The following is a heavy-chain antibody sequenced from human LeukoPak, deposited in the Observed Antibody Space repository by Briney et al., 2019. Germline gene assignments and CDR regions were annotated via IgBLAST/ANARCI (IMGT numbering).Heavy chain of an antibody. Sequence: SETLSLTCTVSGGSIRSYYWSWIRQPPGKGLEWIGYIYYSGSTNYNPSLKSRVTMSVDTSKNQFSLRLSSVTAADTAVYYCASPYYYDSSAYYYWGQGTLVTVSS. CDR3: ASPYYYDSSAYYY. D-gene: IGHD3-22*01. J-gene: IGHJ4*02. CDR1: GGSIRSYY. V-gene: IGHV4-59*12. CDR2: IYYSGST.